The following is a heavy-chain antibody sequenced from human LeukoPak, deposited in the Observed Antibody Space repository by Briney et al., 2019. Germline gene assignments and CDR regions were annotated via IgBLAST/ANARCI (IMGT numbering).Heavy chain of an antibody. CDR3: AKDRSCTNDICHGDFDY. J-gene: IGHJ4*02. D-gene: IGHD2-8*01. CDR2: ISGSGGST. CDR1: GFTFSSYA. V-gene: IGHV3-23*01. Sequence: GGSLRLSCAASGFTFSSYAVSWVRQAPGKGLEWVSSISGSGGSTYSADSVKGRFTISRDNSKNTLYLQMNSLRAEDTALYYCAKDRSCTNDICHGDFDYWGQGSLVTVSS.